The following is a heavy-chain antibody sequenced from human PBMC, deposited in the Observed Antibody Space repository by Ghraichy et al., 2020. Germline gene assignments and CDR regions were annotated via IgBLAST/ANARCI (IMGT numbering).Heavy chain of an antibody. D-gene: IGHD6-13*01. J-gene: IGHJ1*01. CDR2: IYFSGNT. CDR1: GGSISSYY. Sequence: SQTLSLTCTVSGGSISSYYWSWIRQPPGKGLEWIGYIYFSGNTKYNPSLKTRVTISVDTSKNQFSLKLSSVTAADTAVYYCARGNIWYQNWGQGTLVTVSS. CDR3: ARGNIWYQN. V-gene: IGHV4-59*01.